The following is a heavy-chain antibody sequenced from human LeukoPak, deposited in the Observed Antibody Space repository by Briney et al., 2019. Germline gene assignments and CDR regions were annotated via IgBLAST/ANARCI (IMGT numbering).Heavy chain of an antibody. J-gene: IGHJ4*02. CDR2: ISSSSSYI. CDR1: GFIFSSHS. Sequence: GGSLRLYCAASGFIFSSHSMLWVRHAPGKGLEWGSCISSSSSYIYYADSVKGRFTNPRDNAKNSLYLQMNSRAVEDTAVYYCARDRGYYFDCWGQGTLVTVSS. CDR3: ARDRGYYFDC. V-gene: IGHV3-21*04.